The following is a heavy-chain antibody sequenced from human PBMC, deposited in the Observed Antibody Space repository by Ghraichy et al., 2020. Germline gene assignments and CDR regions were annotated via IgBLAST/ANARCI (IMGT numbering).Heavy chain of an antibody. CDR3: AEGGSGSSRPSYFDY. CDR1: GFTFSSYA. V-gene: IGHV3-23*01. D-gene: IGHD3-10*01. J-gene: IGHJ4*02. CDR2: ISGSGGST. Sequence: GGSLRLSCAASGFTFSSYAMSWVRQAPGKGLEWVSTISGSGGSTYYADSVKGRFTISRDNSKNTLYLQMNSLRAEDTAVYYCAEGGSGSSRPSYFDYWGQGTLVTVSS.